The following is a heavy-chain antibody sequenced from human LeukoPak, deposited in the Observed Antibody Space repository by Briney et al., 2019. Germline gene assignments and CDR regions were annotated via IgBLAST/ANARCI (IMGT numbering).Heavy chain of an antibody. CDR1: GGSITSHY. D-gene: IGHD5-18*01. V-gene: IGHV4-59*11. J-gene: IGHJ4*02. Sequence: PSETLSLTCTVSGGSITSHYWSWIRQPPGKGLEWIAYMFDSVNTKDNPSLKSRLTLSADTSNNQFSLRLRSVTAADTAVYYCATIKRGSIYGYFDFWGQGIKVTVSS. CDR2: MFDSVNT. CDR3: ATIKRGSIYGYFDF.